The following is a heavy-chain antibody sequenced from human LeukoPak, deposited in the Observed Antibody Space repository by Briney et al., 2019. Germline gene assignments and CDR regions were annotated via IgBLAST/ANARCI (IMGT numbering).Heavy chain of an antibody. CDR3: ARSSGFGSGYYYYYYYMDV. V-gene: IGHV4-39*07. CDR1: GGSISTSNYY. CDR2: IFYSGST. D-gene: IGHD3-22*01. J-gene: IGHJ6*03. Sequence: SETLSLTCTVSGGSISTSNYYWGWIRQPPGKGLEWIGNIFYSGSTYYSPSLRSRVTISLDTSKNQFSLKLSSVTAADTAVYYCARSSGFGSGYYYYYYYMDVWGKGTTVTISS.